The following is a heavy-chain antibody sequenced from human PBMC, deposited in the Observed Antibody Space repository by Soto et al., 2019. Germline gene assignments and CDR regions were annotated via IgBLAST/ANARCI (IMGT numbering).Heavy chain of an antibody. Sequence: GGSLRLSCAASGFTFSNAWMSWVRQAPGKGLEWVGRIKSKTDGGTTDYAAPVKGRFTIARDDSKNTLYLQMNSLKTEDTAVYYCTTESGYSYGYRYYYGMDVWGQGTTVTVS. CDR2: IKSKTDGGTT. D-gene: IGHD5-18*01. V-gene: IGHV3-15*01. J-gene: IGHJ6*02. CDR1: GFTFSNAW. CDR3: TTESGYSYGYRYYYGMDV.